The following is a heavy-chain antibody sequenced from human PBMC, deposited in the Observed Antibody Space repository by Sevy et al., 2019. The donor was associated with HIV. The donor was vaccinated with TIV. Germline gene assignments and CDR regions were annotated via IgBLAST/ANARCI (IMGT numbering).Heavy chain of an antibody. V-gene: IGHV3-23*01. CDR1: GFTFSSYA. D-gene: IGHD4-17*01. Sequence: GSLRLSCAASGFTFSSYAMSWVRQAPGKGLEWVSAISGSGGSTYYADSVKGRFTISRDNSKNTLYLQMNSLRAEDTAVYYCAKDQKMTTVTYLDYWGQGTLVTVSS. J-gene: IGHJ4*02. CDR3: AKDQKMTTVTYLDY. CDR2: ISGSGGST.